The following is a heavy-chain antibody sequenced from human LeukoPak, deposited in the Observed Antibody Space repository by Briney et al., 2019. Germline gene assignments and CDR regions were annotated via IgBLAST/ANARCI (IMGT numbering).Heavy chain of an antibody. D-gene: IGHD4-23*01. CDR1: GFNVSSNY. CDR2: IYSGGNT. V-gene: IGHV3-53*01. J-gene: IGHJ4*02. CDR3: ARRGDGGRSFDY. Sequence: GGSLRLSCAASGFNVSSNYLSWVRQAPGKGLEWVSLIYSGGNTYYADSVKGRFTISRDNSKNTLFLQMNSLRAEDTAVYYCARRGDGGRSFDYWGQGTLVTVSS.